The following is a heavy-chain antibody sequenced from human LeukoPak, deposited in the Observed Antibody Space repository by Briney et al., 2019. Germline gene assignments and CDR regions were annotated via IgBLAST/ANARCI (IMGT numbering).Heavy chain of an antibody. CDR1: GGSISTYY. J-gene: IGHJ4*02. V-gene: IGHV4-59*01. Sequence: SETLSLTCTVSGGSISTYYWNWIRQPPGKGLEWIGYISYSGSTNYNPSLKSRVTISVDTSKKQFSLKLSSVTAADTAVYYCARDGTSPTSFDYWGQGTLVTVSS. CDR3: ARDGTSPTSFDY. D-gene: IGHD1-1*01. CDR2: ISYSGST.